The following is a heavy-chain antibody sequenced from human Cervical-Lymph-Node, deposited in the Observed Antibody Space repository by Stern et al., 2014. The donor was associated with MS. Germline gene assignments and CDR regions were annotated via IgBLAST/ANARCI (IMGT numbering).Heavy chain of an antibody. D-gene: IGHD3-22*01. CDR1: GGSFSGYY. Sequence: QVQLQQWGAGLLKPSETLSLTCAVDGGSFSGYYWSWIRQPPGKGLEWIGKISDSGSTSNPSLKSRVTISLDTSKTQFSLKLTSVTAADTAVYYCARGNPDYYDSTGFYHPLDYWGQGTLVTVSS. CDR2: ISDSGST. V-gene: IGHV4-34*01. CDR3: ARGNPDYYDSTGFYHPLDY. J-gene: IGHJ4*02.